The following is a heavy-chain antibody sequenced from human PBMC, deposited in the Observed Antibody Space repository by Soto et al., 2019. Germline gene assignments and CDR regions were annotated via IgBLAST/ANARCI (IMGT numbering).Heavy chain of an antibody. Sequence: SETLSLTCAVYGGSFSGYYWSWIRQPPGKGLEWIGEINHSGSTNYNPSPKSRVTISVDTSKNQFSLKLSSVTAADTAVYYCARAYGEYRRGYYYYGMDVWGQGTTVTVSS. J-gene: IGHJ6*02. CDR3: ARAYGEYRRGYYYYGMDV. CDR1: GGSFSGYY. D-gene: IGHD4-17*01. V-gene: IGHV4-34*01. CDR2: INHSGST.